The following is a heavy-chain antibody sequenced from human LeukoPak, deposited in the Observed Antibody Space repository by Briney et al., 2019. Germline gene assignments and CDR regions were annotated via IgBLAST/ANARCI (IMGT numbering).Heavy chain of an antibody. CDR1: GYTFTSCD. CDR3: AKQYPRIAAAGTQKKLLDY. CDR2: INPNSGDT. J-gene: IGHJ4*02. Sequence: ASVKVSCKTSGYTFTSCDINWVRQATGQGLEWMGWINPNSGDTNLAQNFQGRVTMTRDTSISTAYMDLTRLISNDTAVYYCAKQYPRIAAAGTQKKLLDYWGQGTLVTVSS. V-gene: IGHV1-2*02. D-gene: IGHD6-25*01.